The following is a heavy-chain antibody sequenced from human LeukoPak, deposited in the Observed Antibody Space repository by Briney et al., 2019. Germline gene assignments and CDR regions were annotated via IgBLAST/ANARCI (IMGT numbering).Heavy chain of an antibody. CDR2: ISASGDNS. CDR1: GFTFSSYA. V-gene: IGHV3-23*01. CDR3: MKDLWEPYDY. Sequence: PGGSLRLSCAASGFTFSSYAMSWVRQAPGKGLEWVSGISASGDNSYYGDSVKGRFTISRDNSKNTLYLQMSSLRAEDTAVYYCMKDLWEPYDYWGQGTLVTVSS. J-gene: IGHJ4*02. D-gene: IGHD1-26*01.